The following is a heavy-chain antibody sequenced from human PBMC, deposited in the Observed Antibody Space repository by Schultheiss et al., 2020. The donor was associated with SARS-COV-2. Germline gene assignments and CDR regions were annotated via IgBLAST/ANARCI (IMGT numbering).Heavy chain of an antibody. V-gene: IGHV4-61*08. J-gene: IGHJ6*02. D-gene: IGHD2-15*01. Sequence: SETLSLTCTVSGGSISSGGYYWSWIRQPPGKGLQWIGYIFYSGSTDYNPSLKSRVTISADMSKNQISLKLNSVTAADTAVYYCAVIGSPDGVDVWGQGTTVTVSS. CDR2: IFYSGST. CDR1: GGSISSGGYY. CDR3: AVIGSPDGVDV.